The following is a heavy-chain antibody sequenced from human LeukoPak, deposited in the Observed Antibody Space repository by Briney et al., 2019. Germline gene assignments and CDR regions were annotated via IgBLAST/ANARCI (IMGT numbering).Heavy chain of an antibody. CDR3: ARDPGELLSGYYGMDV. J-gene: IGHJ6*01. D-gene: IGHD2-2*01. Sequence: SETLSLTCTVSGGSISSYHWSWIRHPPGKGLEWSGYIYYSGSTNYNPSLKSRVTISVDTSKNQFSLKLSSVTAADTAVYYCARDPGELLSGYYGMDVWGQGTTVTVPS. CDR2: IYYSGST. V-gene: IGHV4-59*01. CDR1: GGSISSYH.